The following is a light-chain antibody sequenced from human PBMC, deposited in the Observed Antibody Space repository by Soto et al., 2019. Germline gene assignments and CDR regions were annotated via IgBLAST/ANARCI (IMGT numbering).Light chain of an antibody. J-gene: IGKJ1*01. CDR1: QDVSSSY. Sequence: EIVLTQSPGTLSLSPGERATLSCRASQDVSSSYLAWYQQKLGQAPRLLMYGTSNRATGIPDRFSGSGSGTDFTLTISRLEAEDFAVYYCQQYDTSGTFGQGTKVDIK. CDR2: GTS. CDR3: QQYDTSGT. V-gene: IGKV3-20*01.